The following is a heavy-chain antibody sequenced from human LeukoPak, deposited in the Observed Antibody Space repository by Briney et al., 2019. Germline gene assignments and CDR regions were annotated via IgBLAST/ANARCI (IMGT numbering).Heavy chain of an antibody. V-gene: IGHV3-21*01. J-gene: IGHJ6*03. D-gene: IGHD3-10*01. CDR2: ISSSSSYI. CDR1: GFTFSSYS. CDR3: ARPTGVYYYYMDV. Sequence: GGSLRLSCAASGFTFSSYSVNWVRQAPGKGLEWVSSISSSSSYIYYADSVKGRFTISRDNAKNSLYLQMNSLRAEDTAVYYCARPTGVYYYYMDVWGKGTTVTISS.